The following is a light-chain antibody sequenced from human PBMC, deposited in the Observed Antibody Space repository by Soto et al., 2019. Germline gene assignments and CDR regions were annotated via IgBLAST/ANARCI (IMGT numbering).Light chain of an antibody. CDR1: SSDVGGYNY. J-gene: IGLJ2*01. V-gene: IGLV2-14*01. CDR3: SASPLISTLGV. CDR2: DVS. Sequence: QSALTQPASVSGSPGPSITISCTGTSSDVGGYNYVSWYQQHPGKAPKLMIYDVSNRPSGVSNRFSGSKPGNTSSLTISGLQAEDEADYYCSASPLISTLGVFGGGTKLTVL.